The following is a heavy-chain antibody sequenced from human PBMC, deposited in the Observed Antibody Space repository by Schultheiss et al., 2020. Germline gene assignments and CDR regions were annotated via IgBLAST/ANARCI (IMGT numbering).Heavy chain of an antibody. D-gene: IGHD4-11*01. CDR2: MYSRGST. CDR3: ARERGDYSRYYGMDV. V-gene: IGHV4-31*03. Sequence: SETLSLTCTVSGVSISSDTYYWTWIRQHPGKGLEWIGYMYSRGSTYYNPSLKSRVTISADTPKNQFSLKLSSVTAADTAVYYCARERGDYSRYYGMDVWGQGTTVNGYS. J-gene: IGHJ6*02. CDR1: GVSISSDTYY.